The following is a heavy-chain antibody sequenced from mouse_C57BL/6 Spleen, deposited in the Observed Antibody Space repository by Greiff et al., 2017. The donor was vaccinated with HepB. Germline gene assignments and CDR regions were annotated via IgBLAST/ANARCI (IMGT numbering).Heavy chain of an antibody. D-gene: IGHD6-1*01. CDR2: ISDGGSYT. CDR1: GFTFSSYA. V-gene: IGHV5-4*01. Sequence: EVQGVESGGGLVKPGGSLKLSCAASGFTFSSYAMSWVRQTPEKRLEWVATISDGGSYTYYPDNVKGRFTISRDNAKNNLYLQMSHLKSEDTAMYYCARDGGGVAFLDYWGQGTTLTVSS. J-gene: IGHJ2*01. CDR3: ARDGGGVAFLDY.